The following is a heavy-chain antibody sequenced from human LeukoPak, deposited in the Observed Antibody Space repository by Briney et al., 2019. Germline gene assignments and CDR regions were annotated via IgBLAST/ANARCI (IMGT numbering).Heavy chain of an antibody. V-gene: IGHV3-23*01. CDR3: AKDRKPNFVLRFLEG. CDR2: ISSSGGST. D-gene: IGHD3-3*01. J-gene: IGHJ1*01. Sequence: PGGSLRLSCAASGFTFSNYAMSWVRQAPGKGLEWVSTISSSGGSTYYADSVKGRFTISRDNSKNTLYLQMNSLRAEDTAVYYCAKDRKPNFVLRFLEGWGQGTLVTVSS. CDR1: GFTFSNYA.